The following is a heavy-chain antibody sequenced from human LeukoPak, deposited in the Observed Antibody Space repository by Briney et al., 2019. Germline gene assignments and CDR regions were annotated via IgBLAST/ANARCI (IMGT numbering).Heavy chain of an antibody. CDR3: ARVAAVAGTGNWFDP. Sequence: SETLSLTCTVSGGSISSGSYYWSWIRQPAGKGLEWIGRIYTSGSTNYNPSLKSRVTISVDTSKNQFSLKLSSVTAADTAVYYCARVAAVAGTGNWFDPWGQGTLVAVSS. D-gene: IGHD6-19*01. CDR2: IYTSGST. CDR1: GGSISSGSYY. J-gene: IGHJ5*02. V-gene: IGHV4-61*02.